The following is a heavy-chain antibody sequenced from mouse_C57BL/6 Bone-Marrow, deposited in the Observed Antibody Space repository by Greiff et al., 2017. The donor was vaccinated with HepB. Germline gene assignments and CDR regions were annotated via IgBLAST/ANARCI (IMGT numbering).Heavy chain of an antibody. CDR1: GFTFTDYY. J-gene: IGHJ2*01. Sequence: EVMLVESGGGLVQPGGSLSLSCAASGFTFTDYYMSWVRQPPGQALEWLGFIRNKANGYTKEYSVSVKARFTISRDNSQRILYLQMNALRAEDSATYYCARYRGYSYYFDCWGQGTTLTVSS. V-gene: IGHV7-3*01. CDR2: IRNKANGYTK. D-gene: IGHD2-3*01. CDR3: ARYRGYSYYFDC.